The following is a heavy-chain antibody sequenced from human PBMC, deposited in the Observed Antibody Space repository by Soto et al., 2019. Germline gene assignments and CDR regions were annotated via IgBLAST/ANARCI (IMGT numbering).Heavy chain of an antibody. D-gene: IGHD3-3*02. V-gene: IGHV4-31*03. CDR3: AHIFSNDEKSYSTSLKSRLTISKDTSKSQVVLTMTNMDPVDTATYYCARIINEWLLGGKNWFDP. CDR1: GYSISSGGYY. Sequence: SETLSLTCTVSGYSISSGGYYWSWIRQYPGKGLEWIGYIYYSGNTYYNPSLKSRVTISVDTSKNQFSLKLSSVTDADTAVYWLAHIFSNDEKSYSTSLKSRLTISKDTSKSQVVLTMTNMDPVDTATYYCARIINEWLLGGKNWFDPWGQGTLVTVS. J-gene: IGHJ5*02. CDR2: IYYSGNT.